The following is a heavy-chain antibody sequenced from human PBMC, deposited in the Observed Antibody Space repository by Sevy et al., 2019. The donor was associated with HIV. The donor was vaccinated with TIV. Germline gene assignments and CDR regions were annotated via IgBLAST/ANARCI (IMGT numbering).Heavy chain of an antibody. CDR1: GGSFSGYY. Sequence: SETLSLTCAVYGGSFSGYYWSWIRQPPGKGLEWIGEINHSGSTNYNPSLKSRVTISVDTSKNQFSLKLSSVTAADTAVYYCARSKVAAFDAFDIWGQGTMVTVSS. V-gene: IGHV4-34*01. J-gene: IGHJ3*02. CDR2: INHSGST. CDR3: ARSKVAAFDAFDI. D-gene: IGHD6-19*01.